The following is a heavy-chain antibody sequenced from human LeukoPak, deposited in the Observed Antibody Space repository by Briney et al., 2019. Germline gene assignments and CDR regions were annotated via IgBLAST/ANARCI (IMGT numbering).Heavy chain of an antibody. CDR3: AKDPVVVETAIHSY. CDR1: GFTFSSYG. V-gene: IGHV3-33*06. Sequence: GRSLRLSCAASGFTFSSYGMHWIRQAPGKGLEWVAVIWYDGSNKYYADSVKGRFTISRDNSKNTLYLQMNSLRAEDTAVYYCAKDPVVVETAIHSYWGQGTLVTVSS. D-gene: IGHD2-21*02. J-gene: IGHJ4*02. CDR2: IWYDGSNK.